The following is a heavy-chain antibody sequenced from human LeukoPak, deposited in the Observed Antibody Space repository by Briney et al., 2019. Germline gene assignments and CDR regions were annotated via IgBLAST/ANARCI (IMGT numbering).Heavy chain of an antibody. CDR1: GGSISSYC. D-gene: IGHD1-14*01. CDR2: IYYSGST. Sequence: PSETLSLTCTVSGGSISSYCWSWIRQPPGKGLEWIGYIYYSGSTNYNPSLKSRVTIPVDTSKNQFSLELSSVTAADTAVYYCARVPGSRDAFDIWGQGTMVTVSS. CDR3: ARVPGSRDAFDI. V-gene: IGHV4-59*01. J-gene: IGHJ3*02.